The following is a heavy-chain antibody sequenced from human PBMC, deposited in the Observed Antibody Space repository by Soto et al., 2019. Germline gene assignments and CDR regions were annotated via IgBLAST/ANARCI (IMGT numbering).Heavy chain of an antibody. CDR3: GKEAIFANYCSDD. V-gene: IGHV3-30*18. CDR1: GFTFSSYG. CDR2: ISYDGSNK. Sequence: PGGSLRLSCVASGFTFSSYGVHWVRQAPGKGLECVAAISYDGSNKYYADSVKGRFTISRDTSKNTLYLQMNSLRVEDTAVYYYGKEAIFANYCSDDWGKGTLVRVSS. J-gene: IGHJ4*02. D-gene: IGHD3-3*01.